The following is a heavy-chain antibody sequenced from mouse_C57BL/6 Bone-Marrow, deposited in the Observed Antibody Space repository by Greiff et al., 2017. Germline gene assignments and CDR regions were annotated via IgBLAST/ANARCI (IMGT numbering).Heavy chain of an antibody. D-gene: IGHD2-3*01. CDR3: TTWWLLGYDMDY. CDR2: IDPENGDT. V-gene: IGHV14-4*01. Sequence: EVQLQQSGAELVRPGASVKLSCTASGFNIKDYYMHWVKQRPEQGLEWIGRIDPENGDTEYASKLPGKATLTADTSSNPAYLQLSSLTSADTAGYYCTTWWLLGYDMDYWGQGTSLTVSS. J-gene: IGHJ4*01. CDR1: GFNIKDYY.